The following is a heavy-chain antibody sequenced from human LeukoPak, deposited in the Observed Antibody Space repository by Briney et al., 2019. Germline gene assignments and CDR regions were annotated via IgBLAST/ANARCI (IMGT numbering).Heavy chain of an antibody. V-gene: IGHV3-48*02. CDR2: ISGSSSTI. D-gene: IGHD2-15*01. Sequence: GGSLRLSCAASGFTFSSYSMNWVRQAPGKGLEWISYISGSSSTIYYADSVKGRFTISRDSAKNSLYLQMNSLRDEDTAVYYCTSLTGVVVADNWFDPWGQGTLVTVSS. J-gene: IGHJ5*02. CDR3: TSLTGVVVADNWFDP. CDR1: GFTFSSYS.